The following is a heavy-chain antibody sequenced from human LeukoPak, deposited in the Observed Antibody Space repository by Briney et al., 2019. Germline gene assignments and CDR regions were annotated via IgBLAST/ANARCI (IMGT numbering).Heavy chain of an antibody. CDR1: GYTFTSYD. V-gene: IGHV1-8*01. J-gene: IGHJ6*02. D-gene: IGHD3-3*01. Sequence: ASVKVSCKAAGYTFTSYDINWVRQAPGQGLEWMGWMNPKCVNTVYAQNLQGRVTTTRNSPITTASMELSSLRSEDTAVYYCARALGPITIFGHYGMDVCGQGTTVTVSS. CDR2: MNPKCVNT. CDR3: ARALGPITIFGHYGMDV.